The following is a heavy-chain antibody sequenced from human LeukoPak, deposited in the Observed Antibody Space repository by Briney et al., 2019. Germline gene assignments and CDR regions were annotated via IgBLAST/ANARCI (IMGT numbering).Heavy chain of an antibody. CDR2: ISAYTGNT. D-gene: IGHD1-26*01. CDR1: GYTFTTYG. V-gene: IGHV1-18*01. Sequence: ASVKVSCKASGYTFTTYGVSWVRQAPGQGLEWMGWISAYTGNTNYAQKLQGRGTMTTDTSTSTAYMELRSLRSDDTAVYYCARGQSGSYLSPSDYWGQGTLVTVSS. CDR3: ARGQSGSYLSPSDY. J-gene: IGHJ4*02.